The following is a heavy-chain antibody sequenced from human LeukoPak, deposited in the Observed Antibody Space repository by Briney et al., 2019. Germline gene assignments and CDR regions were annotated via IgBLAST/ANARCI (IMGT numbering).Heavy chain of an antibody. Sequence: SETLSLTCAVYGGSFSGYYWSWIRRPPGKGLEWIGEINHSGSTNYNPSLTSRVTISVDTSKNQFSLKLSSVTAADTAVYYCARIYLVSRYFDYWGQGTLVTVSS. CDR1: GGSFSGYY. CDR2: INHSGST. D-gene: IGHD2/OR15-2a*01. J-gene: IGHJ4*02. V-gene: IGHV4-34*01. CDR3: ARIYLVSRYFDY.